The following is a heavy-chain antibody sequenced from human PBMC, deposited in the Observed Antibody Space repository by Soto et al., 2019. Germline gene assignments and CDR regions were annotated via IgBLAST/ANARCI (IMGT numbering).Heavy chain of an antibody. D-gene: IGHD3-9*01. CDR2: IYASWRT. J-gene: IGHJ2*01. CDR3: ARHFDVDPSLDHYYFDL. Sequence: QVQLQESGPGLVKPSETLSLTCTVSGVSITPYFWSWIRQPAGEAPEWLGHIYASWRTTYNPSLKSRVTMFVSQTQVSLRLTSVTAADTAVYYCARHFDVDPSLDHYYFDLCGRGALVTVSS. CDR1: GVSITPYF. V-gene: IGHV4-4*07.